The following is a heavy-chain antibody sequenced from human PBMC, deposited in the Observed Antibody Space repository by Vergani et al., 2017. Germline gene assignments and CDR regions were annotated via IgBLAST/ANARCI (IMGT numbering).Heavy chain of an antibody. Sequence: QLQESGPGLVKPSATLSLTCSVSGASIRSSNYYWSWIRQPPGKGLEWIGYIYYSGSTNYNPSLKSRVTISVDTSKNQFSLKLSSVTAADTAVYYCARVGGGPFFDYWGQGTLVTVSS. V-gene: IGHV4-61*01. CDR1: GASIRSSNYY. CDR2: IYYSGST. CDR3: ARVGGGPFFDY. J-gene: IGHJ4*02. D-gene: IGHD3-16*01.